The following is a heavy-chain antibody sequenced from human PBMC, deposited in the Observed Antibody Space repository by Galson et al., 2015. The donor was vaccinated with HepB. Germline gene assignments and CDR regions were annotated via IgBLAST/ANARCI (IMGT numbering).Heavy chain of an antibody. Sequence: SLRLSCAASGFTFSSYAMHWVRQAPGKGLEWVAVISYDGSNKYYADSVKGRFTISRDNSKNTLYLQMNSLRAEDTAVYYCARDQGGRLGAYSYGADYYYGMDVWGQGTTVTVSS. CDR2: ISYDGSNK. D-gene: IGHD5-18*01. J-gene: IGHJ6*02. V-gene: IGHV3-30-3*01. CDR3: ARDQGGRLGAYSYGADYYYGMDV. CDR1: GFTFSSYA.